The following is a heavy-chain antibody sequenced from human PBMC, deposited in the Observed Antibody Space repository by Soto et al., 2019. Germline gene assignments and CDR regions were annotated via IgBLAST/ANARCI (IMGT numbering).Heavy chain of an antibody. CDR2: IYYSGST. J-gene: IGHJ6*02. D-gene: IGHD3-9*01. Sequence: PSETLSLTCSFSGCSISSSSYFWGWIRQPPGKGLEWIGSIYYSGSTYYNPSLKSRVTVSVDTSKNQFSLKLSSVTAADTAVYYCARCPSYFDWLLGYYYYGMDVWGQGTTVTVSS. CDR3: ARCPSYFDWLLGYYYYGMDV. CDR1: GCSISSSSYF. V-gene: IGHV4-39*07.